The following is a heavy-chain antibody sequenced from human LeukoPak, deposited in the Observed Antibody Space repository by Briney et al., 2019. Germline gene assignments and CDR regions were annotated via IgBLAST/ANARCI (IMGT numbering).Heavy chain of an antibody. D-gene: IGHD3-16*02. Sequence: PSETLSLTCTVSGGSISSYYWSWIRQPAGKGLEWIGRIYTSGSTNYNPSPKSRVTMSVDTSKNQFSLKLSSVTAADTAVYYCARDKSSDYVWGSYRPDNWFDPWGQGTLVTVSS. CDR2: IYTSGST. V-gene: IGHV4-4*07. J-gene: IGHJ5*02. CDR1: GGSISSYY. CDR3: ARDKSSDYVWGSYRPDNWFDP.